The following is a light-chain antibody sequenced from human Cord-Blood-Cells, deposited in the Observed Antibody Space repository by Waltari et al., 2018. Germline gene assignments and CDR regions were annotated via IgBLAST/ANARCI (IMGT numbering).Light chain of an antibody. Sequence: DIQMTQSPSTLSASVGARLTITCQASQSISIWLAWYQQKPGKSPTLLIYKASSLESGVPSRCSGSGSGTGFTLTISILQPDDFATYYCQQYNSYSRTFGQGTKVEIK. V-gene: IGKV1-5*03. CDR2: KAS. CDR1: QSISIW. CDR3: QQYNSYSRT. J-gene: IGKJ1*01.